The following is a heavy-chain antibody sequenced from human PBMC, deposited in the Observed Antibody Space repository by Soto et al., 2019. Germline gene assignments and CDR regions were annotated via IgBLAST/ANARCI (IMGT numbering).Heavy chain of an antibody. CDR3: TTQYYDSSGLLT. V-gene: IGHV1-69*02. D-gene: IGHD3-22*01. CDR1: GDTFSSYT. CDR2: IIPILDIA. Sequence: ASVKVSCKASGDTFSSYTISWVRQAPGQGLEWMGRIIPILDIANYAQKFQGRVTITADRPTSTAYMELNSLQTEDTAVYYCTTQYYDSSGLLTWGRGTLVTVSS. J-gene: IGHJ5*02.